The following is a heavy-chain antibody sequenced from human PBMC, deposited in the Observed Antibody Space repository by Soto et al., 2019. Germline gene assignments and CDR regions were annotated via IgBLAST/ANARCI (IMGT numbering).Heavy chain of an antibody. CDR1: GFTFSNYA. CDR3: AKDRGSSWYAIDY. J-gene: IGHJ4*02. Sequence: EVQLLESGGGLVQPGGSLRLSCAASGFTFSNYAVTWVRQAPGKGLEWVSTISGSGGSTYYADSVKGRVTISRDNSKNTLYLQMNGLRAEDTAGYYCAKDRGSSWYAIDYWGQGTLVTVSS. CDR2: ISGSGGST. V-gene: IGHV3-23*01. D-gene: IGHD6-13*01.